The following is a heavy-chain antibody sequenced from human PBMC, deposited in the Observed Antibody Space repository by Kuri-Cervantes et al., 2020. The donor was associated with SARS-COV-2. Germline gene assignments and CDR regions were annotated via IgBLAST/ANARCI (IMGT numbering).Heavy chain of an antibody. CDR2: IYHSGST. Sequence: SETLSLTCAVSGYSISSGYYWGWIRQPPGKGLEWIGSIYHSGSTYYNPSLKSRVTISVDTSKNQFSLKLSSVTAADTAVYYCARQAVAAEYSSSSGAFDIWGQGTMVTVSS. CDR1: GYSISSGYY. J-gene: IGHJ3*02. D-gene: IGHD6-6*01. V-gene: IGHV4-38-2*01. CDR3: ARQAVAAEYSSSSGAFDI.